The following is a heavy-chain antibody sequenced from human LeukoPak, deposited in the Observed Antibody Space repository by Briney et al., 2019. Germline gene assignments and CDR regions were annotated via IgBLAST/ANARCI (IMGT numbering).Heavy chain of an antibody. J-gene: IGHJ4*02. Sequence: PGGSLRLSCAASGFTFSSYSMNWVRQAPGKGLEWVSSISSSSSYIYYADSVKGRFTISRDNAKNSLYLQMNSLRAEDTAVYYCARDFNAGYDYVWGSYIQGIDYWGQGTLVTVSS. CDR1: GFTFSSYS. CDR3: ARDFNAGYDYVWGSYIQGIDY. D-gene: IGHD3-16*01. V-gene: IGHV3-21*01. CDR2: ISSSSSYI.